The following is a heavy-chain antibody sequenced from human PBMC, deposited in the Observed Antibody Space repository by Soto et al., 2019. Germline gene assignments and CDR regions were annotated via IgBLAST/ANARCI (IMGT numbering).Heavy chain of an antibody. V-gene: IGHV4-31*03. CDR2: ISYGGST. D-gene: IGHD5-18*01. J-gene: IGHJ4*02. CDR1: GGSINSGGYC. CDR3: SRGILV. Sequence: QVQLLESGPGLVKPSQTLYLTCTVSGGSINSGGYCWSWIRQHPGKGLDWIGCISYGGSTSYNPSLKSRVTISVDTSKNQFSLKLTSVTAADTAVYYCSRGILVWGQGALITVSS.